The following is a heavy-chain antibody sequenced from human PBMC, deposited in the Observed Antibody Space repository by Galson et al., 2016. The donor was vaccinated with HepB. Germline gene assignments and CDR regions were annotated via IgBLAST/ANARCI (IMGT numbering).Heavy chain of an antibody. V-gene: IGHV3-7*03. CDR3: AHAPNLYYFDN. J-gene: IGHJ4*02. CDR2: IKQDGSER. D-gene: IGHD2-2*01. CDR1: GFTFSSHW. Sequence: SLRLSCAASGFTFSSHWMSWVRQAPGKGLEWVANIKQDGSERYYVDPVKGRFTISRDNAKNSLYLQMNSLRVEDTAVYYCAHAPNLYYFDNWGQGTLVTASS.